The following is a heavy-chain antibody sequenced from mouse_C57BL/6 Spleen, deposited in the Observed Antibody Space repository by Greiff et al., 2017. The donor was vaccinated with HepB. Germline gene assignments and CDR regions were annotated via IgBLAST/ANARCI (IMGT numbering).Heavy chain of an antibody. J-gene: IGHJ1*03. CDR3: ARGVITTVVEKYFDV. D-gene: IGHD1-1*01. Sequence: VKLQQPGAELVRPGSSVKLSCKASGYTFTSYWMHWVKQRPIQGLEWIGNIDPSDSETHYNQKFKDKATLTVDKSSSTAYMQLSSLTSEDSAVYYCARGVITTVVEKYFDVWGTGTTVTVSS. V-gene: IGHV1-52*01. CDR1: GYTFTSYW. CDR2: IDPSDSET.